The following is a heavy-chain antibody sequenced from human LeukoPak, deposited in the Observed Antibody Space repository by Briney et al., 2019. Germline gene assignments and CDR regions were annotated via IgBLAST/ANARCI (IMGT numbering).Heavy chain of an antibody. J-gene: IGHJ4*02. CDR3: ARVQGIAAAGSLDY. CDR2: ISDNGAYT. V-gene: IGHV3-23*01. CDR1: GFTFSGYG. Sequence: PGGSLRLSCAASGFTFSGYGMSWIRQAPGKGLDWVSAISDNGAYTYYADSAKGRFTISRDNSKNTLYLQMNSLRAEDTAVYYCARVQGIAAAGSLDYWGQGTLVTVSS. D-gene: IGHD6-13*01.